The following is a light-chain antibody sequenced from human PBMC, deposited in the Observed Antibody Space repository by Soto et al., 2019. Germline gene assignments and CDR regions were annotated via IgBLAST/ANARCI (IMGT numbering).Light chain of an antibody. CDR3: MQSADLPLT. Sequence: DIVMTQTPPSLSVTPGRPASISCNSSQSLVGSDRKTDLSWYVQKAGQSPQILIYEVSNIFPGVPDRFTGSGSATDFTLTINRLEAEDVGIYYCMQSADLPLTFGPGTKVDI. J-gene: IGKJ3*01. CDR2: EVS. CDR1: QSLVGSDRKTD. V-gene: IGKV2D-29*02.